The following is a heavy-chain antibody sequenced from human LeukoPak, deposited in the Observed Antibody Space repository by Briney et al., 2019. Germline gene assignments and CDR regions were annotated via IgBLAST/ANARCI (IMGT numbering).Heavy chain of an antibody. J-gene: IGHJ6*02. Sequence: GGSLRLSCAASGXTFSSYSMNWVRQAPGKGLEWVSSISSSSSYIYYADSVKGRFTISRDNAKNSLYLQMNSLRAEDTAVYYCARGSSGWSLRGYGMDVWGQGTTVTVSS. CDR3: ARGSSGWSLRGYGMDV. V-gene: IGHV3-21*01. CDR2: ISSSSSYI. CDR1: GXTFSSYS. D-gene: IGHD6-19*01.